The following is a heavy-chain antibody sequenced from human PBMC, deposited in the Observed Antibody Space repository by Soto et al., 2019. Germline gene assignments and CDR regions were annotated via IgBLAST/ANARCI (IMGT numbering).Heavy chain of an antibody. J-gene: IGHJ6*03. CDR3: ASNGGDCSGGSCYSSYYYYIDV. V-gene: IGHV4-59*01. CDR2: IYYSGST. Sequence: SETLSLTCTVSGGSISSYYCGWIRQPPGKGLEWIGYIYYSGSTNYNPSLKSRVTISVDTPKNQFSLKLSSVTAADTAVYYCASNGGDCSGGSCYSSYYYYIDVWGKGTTVTVSS. D-gene: IGHD2-15*01. CDR1: GGSISSYY.